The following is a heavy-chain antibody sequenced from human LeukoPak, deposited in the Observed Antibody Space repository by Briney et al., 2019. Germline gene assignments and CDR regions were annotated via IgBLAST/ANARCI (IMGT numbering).Heavy chain of an antibody. V-gene: IGHV3-23*01. CDR2: ISGSGSNT. Sequence: GGSLRLSWAASGFTFSSYAMSCVRQAPGKGLEWVSAISGSGSNTYHTESVKGRFTISRDNSKNTLSLQMNSLRAVDAAVYYCARLLEPNIRPHYYGMDVWGQGTTVTVSS. CDR3: ARLLEPNIRPHYYGMDV. D-gene: IGHD1-26*01. J-gene: IGHJ6*02. CDR1: GFTFSSYA.